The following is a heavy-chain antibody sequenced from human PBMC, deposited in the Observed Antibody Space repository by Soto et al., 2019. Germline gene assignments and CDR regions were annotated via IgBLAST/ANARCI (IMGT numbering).Heavy chain of an antibody. Sequence: VQLVESGGGLVQPGGSLRLSCAASGFTFSSYDMHWVRQATGKGLEWVSAIGTAGDTYYPGSVKGRFTISRENAKNSLYLQMNSLRAEDTAVYYCARVAYSYGYTDYWGQGTLVTVSS. V-gene: IGHV3-13*01. CDR1: GFTFSSYD. CDR2: IGTAGDT. D-gene: IGHD5-18*01. J-gene: IGHJ4*02. CDR3: ARVAYSYGYTDY.